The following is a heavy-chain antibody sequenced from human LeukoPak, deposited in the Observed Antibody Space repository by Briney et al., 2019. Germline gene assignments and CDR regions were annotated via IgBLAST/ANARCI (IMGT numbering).Heavy chain of an antibody. Sequence: GGSLRLSCASSGFTYHDYAMHWVRQAPGKGLAWVSVISWNSCSIGYADSVKGRFTIYRDNAKNSLYLQMNSLRAEDTAWYYCAKWNHYGDYGGFDYWGQGTLVTVSS. J-gene: IGHJ4*02. V-gene: IGHV3-9*01. CDR3: AKWNHYGDYGGFDY. D-gene: IGHD4-17*01. CDR1: GFTYHDYA. CDR2: ISWNSCSI.